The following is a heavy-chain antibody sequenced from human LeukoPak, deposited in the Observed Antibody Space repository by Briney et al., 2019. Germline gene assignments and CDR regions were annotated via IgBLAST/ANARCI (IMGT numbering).Heavy chain of an antibody. D-gene: IGHD1-26*01. CDR3: AIDAWDLPLDAFDI. J-gene: IGHJ3*02. CDR1: GSTFSTYN. V-gene: IGHV3-48*02. CDR2: ISTDSDSI. Sequence: PSGSLRLSCAASGSTFSTYNMNWVRQAPGKGLEWVSYISTDSDSIYYGDSVKGRFPISRDNAKNSLYLQMNSLRDEDTAVYYCAIDAWDLPLDAFDIWGQGTM.